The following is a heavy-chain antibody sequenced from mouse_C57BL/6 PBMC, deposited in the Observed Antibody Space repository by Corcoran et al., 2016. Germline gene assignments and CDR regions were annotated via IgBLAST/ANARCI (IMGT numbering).Heavy chain of an antibody. D-gene: IGHD1-1*01. CDR1: GYTFTDYN. J-gene: IGHJ4*01. CDR2: INPNNGGT. V-gene: IGHV1-18*01. CDR3: ARGYYGSSYYAMDY. Sequence: EVQLQQSGPELVKPGASVKIPCKASGYTFTDYNMDWVKQSHGKSLEWIGDINPNNGGTIYNQKFKGKATLPVDTSSNTAYLQLSSLTSEDTAVYYCARGYYGSSYYAMDYWGQGTSVTVSS.